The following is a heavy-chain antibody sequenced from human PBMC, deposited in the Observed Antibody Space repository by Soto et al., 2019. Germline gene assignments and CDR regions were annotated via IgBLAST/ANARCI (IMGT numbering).Heavy chain of an antibody. V-gene: IGHV3-15*01. D-gene: IGHD2-21*02. CDR1: GFTFSNAW. Sequence: EVQLVESGGGLVKPGGALRLSCAASGFTFSNAWMSWVRQAPGKGLEWVGRIKSKTDGGTTDYAEPVKGRFTISRDDSKNTLYLQMNSLRTEDTAVYYCTTAANCGGDCYSSGDWFDRWGQGTLVSVSS. J-gene: IGHJ5*02. CDR3: TTAANCGGDCYSSGDWFDR. CDR2: IKSKTDGGTT.